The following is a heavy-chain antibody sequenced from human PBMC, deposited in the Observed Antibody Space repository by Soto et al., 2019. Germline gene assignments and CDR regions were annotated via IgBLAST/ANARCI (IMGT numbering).Heavy chain of an antibody. CDR1: GGSISSGDYY. Sequence: QVQLQESGPGLVKPSQTLSLTCTVSGGSISSGDYYWSWIRQPPGKGLEWIGYIYYSGSTYYNPSLKSRVTISVDTSKNQFSLELSSVTAADTAVYYCARGGPAFGVVTSVVYWGQGTLVTVSS. CDR3: ARGGPAFGVVTSVVY. J-gene: IGHJ4*02. D-gene: IGHD3-3*01. V-gene: IGHV4-30-4*01. CDR2: IYYSGST.